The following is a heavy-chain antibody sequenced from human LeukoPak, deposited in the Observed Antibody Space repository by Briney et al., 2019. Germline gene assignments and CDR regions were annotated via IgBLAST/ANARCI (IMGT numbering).Heavy chain of an antibody. D-gene: IGHD5-24*01. V-gene: IGHV3-74*01. CDR3: VRDGSGYNFDY. CDR1: GFTFSPAW. Sequence: GGSLRLSCAASGFTFSPAWMHWVRQAPGKGLEWVSRVNNDGSYINYAESVKGRFTLSRDNTKNTLTLQMNSLRVEDTAVYFCVRDGSGYNFDYWGQGVLVTVSS. J-gene: IGHJ4*02. CDR2: VNNDGSYI.